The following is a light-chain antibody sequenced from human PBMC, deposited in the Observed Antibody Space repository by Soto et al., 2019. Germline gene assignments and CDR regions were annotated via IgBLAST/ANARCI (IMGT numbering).Light chain of an antibody. V-gene: IGKV3-20*01. Sequence: ENVLRQSPATLSLYPGEGATLSCRASQSINTYLAWYQQKPGQAPRLLIYGASRRATGIPDRFSGSASGTDFTLTISRLEPEDFAVYFCQQYSDLPMTFGQGTRLEIK. CDR2: GAS. CDR3: QQYSDLPMT. CDR1: QSINTY. J-gene: IGKJ5*01.